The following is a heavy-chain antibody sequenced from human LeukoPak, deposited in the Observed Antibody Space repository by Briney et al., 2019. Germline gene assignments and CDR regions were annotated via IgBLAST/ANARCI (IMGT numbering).Heavy chain of an antibody. V-gene: IGHV4-59*01. CDR3: ARGDRYNWNDDYFDY. CDR2: IYYSGST. CDR1: GGSISSYY. D-gene: IGHD1-20*01. J-gene: IGHJ4*02. Sequence: SETLSLTCAVSGGSISSYYWSWIRQPPGKGLEWIGYIYYSGSTNYNPSLKSRVTISVDTSKNQFSLKLSSVTAADTAVYYCARGDRYNWNDDYFDYWGQGTLVTVSS.